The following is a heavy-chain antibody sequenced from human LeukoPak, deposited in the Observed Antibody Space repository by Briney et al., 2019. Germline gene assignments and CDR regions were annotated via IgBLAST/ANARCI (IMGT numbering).Heavy chain of an antibody. J-gene: IGHJ4*02. CDR2: ISSSGSTI. CDR1: GFTFSDYY. D-gene: IGHD6-19*01. CDR3: ASPDSVAGHNFDY. Sequence: GGSLRLSCAASGFTFSDYYMSWIRQAPGKGLEWVSYISSSGSTIYYADSVRGRFTISRDNAKNSLYLQMNSLRAEDTAVYYCASPDSVAGHNFDYWGQGTLVTVSP. V-gene: IGHV3-11*01.